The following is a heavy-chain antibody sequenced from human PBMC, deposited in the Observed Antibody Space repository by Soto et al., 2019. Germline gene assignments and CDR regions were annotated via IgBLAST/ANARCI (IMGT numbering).Heavy chain of an antibody. CDR2: VSASGGNS. J-gene: IGHJ4*02. CDR3: AKWADYYDSSGYYC. CDR1: GFTFSLYG. V-gene: IGHV3-23*01. Sequence: HPGGSLRLSCAASGFTFSLYGMSWVRQAPGKGLEWVSTVSASGGNSFYADSVKGRFTISRDNSKNTLYLQMNSLRAEDTAVYYCAKWADYYDSSGYYCWGQGTLVTVSS. D-gene: IGHD3-22*01.